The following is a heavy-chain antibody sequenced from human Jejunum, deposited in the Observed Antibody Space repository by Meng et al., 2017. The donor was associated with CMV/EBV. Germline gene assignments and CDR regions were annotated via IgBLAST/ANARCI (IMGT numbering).Heavy chain of an antibody. J-gene: IGHJ4*02. CDR1: GFIFRNYW. CDR2: VKTDGSEK. Sequence: LTCAASGFIFRNYWMSWARQAPGRGLEWVASVKTDGSEKYYVDSVKGRFTMSRDNAKNSLYLQMNSLRAEDTAVYYCARGNALDYWGLGTLVTVSS. V-gene: IGHV3-7*01. CDR3: ARGNALDY.